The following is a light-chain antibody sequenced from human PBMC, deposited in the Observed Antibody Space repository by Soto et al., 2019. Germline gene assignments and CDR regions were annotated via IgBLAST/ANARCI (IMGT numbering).Light chain of an antibody. CDR2: AVS. CDR1: SSDVGLYDY. V-gene: IGLV2-14*01. J-gene: IGLJ1*01. CDR3: SSYTSDSSYV. Sequence: QSALTQPASVSGSPGQPITISCTGTSSDVGLYDYVSWYQQHPGKAPQLMIYAVSNRPSGVSNRFSASKSGNTASLFISGLQAEDEADYYCSSYTSDSSYVFGSGTKVTVL.